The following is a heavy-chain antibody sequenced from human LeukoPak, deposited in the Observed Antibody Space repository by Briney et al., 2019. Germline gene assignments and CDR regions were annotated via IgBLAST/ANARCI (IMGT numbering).Heavy chain of an antibody. CDR2: IYYSGST. D-gene: IGHD2-15*01. CDR3: ARRSAYNWFDP. Sequence: PSETLSLTCTVSGGSISSSSYYWGWIRQPPGKGLEWIGSIYYSGSTYYNPSLKSRVTISVDTSKNQFSLKLSSVTAADTAVYSCARRSAYNWFDPWGQGTLVTVSS. V-gene: IGHV4-39*07. CDR1: GGSISSSSYY. J-gene: IGHJ5*02.